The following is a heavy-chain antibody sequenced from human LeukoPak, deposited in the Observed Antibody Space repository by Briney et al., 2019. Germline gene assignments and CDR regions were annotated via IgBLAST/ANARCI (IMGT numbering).Heavy chain of an antibody. V-gene: IGHV3-23*01. CDR2: ISGSGGST. CDR3: AKESTVTPGNVNWFDT. Sequence: PGGSLRLSCATSGLTFSIYAMTWVRQAPGKGLEWVSTISGSGGSTYYADSVKGRFTISRDNSKNTLYLQMNRLRAEDTAVYYCAKESTVTPGNVNWFDTWGQGTLVTVSS. J-gene: IGHJ5*02. D-gene: IGHD4-17*01. CDR1: GLTFSIYA.